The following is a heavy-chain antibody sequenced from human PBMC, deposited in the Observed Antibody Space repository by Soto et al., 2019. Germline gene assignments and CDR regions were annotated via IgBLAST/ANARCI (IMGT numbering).Heavy chain of an antibody. J-gene: IGHJ5*02. Sequence: GASVKVSCKASGYTFTSYAMHWVRQAPGQRLEWMGWINAGNGNTKYSQKFQGRVTITGDTSASTAYMELSSLRSEDTAVYYCARDHSSSSWYPNWFDPWGQGTLVTVSS. D-gene: IGHD6-13*01. CDR2: INAGNGNT. V-gene: IGHV1-3*01. CDR1: GYTFTSYA. CDR3: ARDHSSSSWYPNWFDP.